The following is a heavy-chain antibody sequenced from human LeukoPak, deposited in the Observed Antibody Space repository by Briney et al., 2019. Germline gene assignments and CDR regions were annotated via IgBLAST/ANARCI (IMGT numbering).Heavy chain of an antibody. D-gene: IGHD5-24*01. CDR2: MNPNSGNT. CDR3: ARGRGWLPQNDY. CDR1: GYTFTSYD. J-gene: IGHJ4*02. V-gene: IGHV1-8*01. Sequence: ASVKVSCKXSGYTFTSYDINWVRQATGQGLEWMGWMNPNSGNTGYAQKFQGRVTMTRNTSISTAYMELSSLRSEDTAVYYCARGRGWLPQNDYWGQGTLVTVSS.